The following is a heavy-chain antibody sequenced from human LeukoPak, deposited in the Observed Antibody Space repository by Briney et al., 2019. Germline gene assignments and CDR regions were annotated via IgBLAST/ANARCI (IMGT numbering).Heavy chain of an antibody. D-gene: IGHD6-13*01. J-gene: IGHJ4*02. Sequence: SETLSLTCTVSGGSLSSHYWSWIRQPPGKGLEWIGYIYYSGITNYNPSLKSRVTISVDTSKNQFSLKLSSVTAADTAVYYCARGVYIAAAQYGYWGQGTLVTVSS. V-gene: IGHV4-59*11. CDR3: ARGVYIAAAQYGY. CDR1: GGSLSSHY. CDR2: IYYSGIT.